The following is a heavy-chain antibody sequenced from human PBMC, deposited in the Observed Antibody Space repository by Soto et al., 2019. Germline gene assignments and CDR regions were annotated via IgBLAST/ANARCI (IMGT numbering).Heavy chain of an antibody. CDR3: AKDRYYYDSSGCHDY. J-gene: IGHJ4*02. D-gene: IGHD3-22*01. Sequence: PXASLLLSCAASGFTFSSYGMHWVRQAPGKGLEWVAVISYDGSNKYYADSVKGRFTISRDNSKNTLYLQMNSLRAEDTAVYYCAKDRYYYDSSGCHDYWGQGTLVTVSS. CDR1: GFTFSSYG. CDR2: ISYDGSNK. V-gene: IGHV3-30*18.